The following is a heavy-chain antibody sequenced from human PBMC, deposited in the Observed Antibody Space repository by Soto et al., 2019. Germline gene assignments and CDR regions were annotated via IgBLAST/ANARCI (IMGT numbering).Heavy chain of an antibody. CDR3: AKGVYSSGLFDWFDP. V-gene: IGHV3-23*01. CDR2: ISGSGGST. J-gene: IGHJ5*02. D-gene: IGHD6-19*01. CDR1: GFTFSSYA. Sequence: GGSLRLSCAASGFTFSSYAMSWVRQAPGKGLEWVSAISGSGGSTYYADSVKGRFTISRDNSKNTLYLQMNSLRAEDTAVYYCAKGVYSSGLFDWFDPWGQGTLVTVSS.